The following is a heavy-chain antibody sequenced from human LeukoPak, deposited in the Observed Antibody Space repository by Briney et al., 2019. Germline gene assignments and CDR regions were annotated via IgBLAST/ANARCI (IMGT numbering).Heavy chain of an antibody. Sequence: SETLSLTCAVYGGSFSGYYWSWIRQPPGKGLEWIGEINHSGSTNYNPSPKSRVTISVDASKNQFSLKLSSVTAADTAVYYCARGRGSSGWVRRFDPWGQGTLVTVSS. CDR1: GGSFSGYY. D-gene: IGHD6-19*01. J-gene: IGHJ5*02. CDR2: INHSGST. V-gene: IGHV4-34*01. CDR3: ARGRGSSGWVRRFDP.